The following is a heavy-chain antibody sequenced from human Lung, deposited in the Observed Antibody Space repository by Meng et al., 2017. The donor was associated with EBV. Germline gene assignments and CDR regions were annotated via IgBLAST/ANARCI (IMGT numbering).Heavy chain of an antibody. CDR2: INHSGST. D-gene: IGHD5-18*01. V-gene: IGHV4-34*01. Sequence: VQLQQWGAGLLKPSETLSLTCAVYGGSFSGYYWSWIRQPPGKGLEWIGEINHSGSTNYNPSLKSRVTISVDTSKNQFSLKLSSVTAADTAVYYCATRGYSYGYDYWGQGTLVTVSS. CDR1: GGSFSGYY. CDR3: ATRGYSYGYDY. J-gene: IGHJ4*02.